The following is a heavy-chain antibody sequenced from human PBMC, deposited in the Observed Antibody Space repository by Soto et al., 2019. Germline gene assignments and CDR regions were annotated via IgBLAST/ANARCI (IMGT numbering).Heavy chain of an antibody. V-gene: IGHV1-8*01. J-gene: IGHJ4*02. CDR2: MNPNSGNT. D-gene: IGHD2-2*01. CDR1: GYTFTSYD. CDR3: ARVLVVPAAIIDY. Sequence: SVKVSCKASGYTFTSYDINWVRQATGQGLEWMGWMNPNSGNTGYAQKFQGRVTMTRNTSISTAYMELSSLRSEDTAVYYCARVLVVPAAIIDYWGQGTLVTVSS.